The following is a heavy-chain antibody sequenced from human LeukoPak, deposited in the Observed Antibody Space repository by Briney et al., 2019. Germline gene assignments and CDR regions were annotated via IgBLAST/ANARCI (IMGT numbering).Heavy chain of an antibody. V-gene: IGHV1-69*13. D-gene: IGHD4-11*01. CDR1: GGTFSSYA. CDR2: IIPIFGTA. Sequence: SVKVSCKASGGTFSSYAISWVRQAPGQGLEWMGGIIPIFGTANYAQKFQGRVTITADESTSTAYMELSSLRSEDTAVYYCAREGYSNFPFDPWGQGTLVTVSS. CDR3: AREGYSNFPFDP. J-gene: IGHJ5*02.